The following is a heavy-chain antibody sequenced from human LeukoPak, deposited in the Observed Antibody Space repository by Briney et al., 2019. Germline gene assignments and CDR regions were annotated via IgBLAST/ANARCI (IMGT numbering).Heavy chain of an antibody. Sequence: SETLSLTCTVSGGSIRSSSYYWGWIRQPPGKGLEWIGCIYYTGSTYYNPSLKSRVTISVDTSKNQFSLKLSSVTAADTAVYYCARAYSSSWYFNWFDPWGQGTLVTVSS. CDR3: ARAYSSSWYFNWFDP. V-gene: IGHV4-39*07. CDR1: GGSIRSSSYY. J-gene: IGHJ5*02. CDR2: IYYTGST. D-gene: IGHD6-13*01.